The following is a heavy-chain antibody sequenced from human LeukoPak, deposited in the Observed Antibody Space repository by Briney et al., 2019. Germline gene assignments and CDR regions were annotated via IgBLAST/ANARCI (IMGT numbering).Heavy chain of an antibody. CDR3: ASERRYCSSTSCSDAFDI. V-gene: IGHV4-39*07. CDR1: GGSIRSRTIY. CDR2: LYYSGNT. Sequence: SETLSLTCTVSGGSIRSRTIYWGWIRQPPGKGLEWIGSLYYSGNTNYSPPLKRRVSMSLDTSRNQFSLKLSSVTAADTAVYYCASERRYCSSTSCSDAFDIWGQGTMVTVSS. J-gene: IGHJ3*02. D-gene: IGHD2-2*01.